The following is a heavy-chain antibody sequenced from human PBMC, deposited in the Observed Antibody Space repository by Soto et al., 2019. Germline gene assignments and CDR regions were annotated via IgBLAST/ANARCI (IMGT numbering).Heavy chain of an antibody. Sequence: EVQLVESGGGLVQPGGSLRLSCAASGFTFSSYWMYWVRQAPGKGLVWVSRTNSDGSDTSYADSVKGRFTISRDNAKNTLYLLMNSLRAEDTAVYYCARDRGWSLFDYWGQGTLVTVSS. D-gene: IGHD6-19*01. V-gene: IGHV3-74*01. CDR1: GFTFSSYW. J-gene: IGHJ4*02. CDR2: TNSDGSDT. CDR3: ARDRGWSLFDY.